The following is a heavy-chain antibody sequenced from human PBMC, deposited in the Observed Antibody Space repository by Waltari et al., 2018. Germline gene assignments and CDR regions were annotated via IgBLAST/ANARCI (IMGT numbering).Heavy chain of an antibody. D-gene: IGHD1-1*01. J-gene: IGHJ4*02. Sequence: QLQLQESGPGLVRPSETRSLTCTVPGGSFTVSTHYWGWLRQPPGEGLAWIGTVKSDGNTFFTPSLKSRVTISADTSKNQFSLNLYSVTAADTAVYYCVRREVGTTLDFWGQGTLVTVSS. CDR1: GGSFTVSTHY. CDR3: VRREVGTTLDF. V-gene: IGHV4-39*01. CDR2: VKSDGNT.